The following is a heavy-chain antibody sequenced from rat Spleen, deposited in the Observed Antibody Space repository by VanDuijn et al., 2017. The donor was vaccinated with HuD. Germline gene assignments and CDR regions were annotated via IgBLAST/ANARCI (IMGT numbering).Heavy chain of an antibody. CDR2: ITNTGGST. J-gene: IGHJ2*01. Sequence: EVQLVESGGGLVQPGRSLKLSCVASGFTFNNYWMTWIRQAPGKGLEWVASITNTGGSTYYLDSVKGRFTISRDNAQSTLYLQMHSLRSEDTATYYCTRDLYLGFTYWGQGVMVTVSS. D-gene: IGHD2-1*01. V-gene: IGHV5-31*01. CDR3: TRDLYLGFTY. CDR1: GFTFNNYW.